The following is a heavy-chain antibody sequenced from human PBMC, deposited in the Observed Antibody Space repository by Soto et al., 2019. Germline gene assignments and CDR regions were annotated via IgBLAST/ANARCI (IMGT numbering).Heavy chain of an antibody. CDR2: IKSKTDGGTT. Sequence: GFLRISCEPSGFSLSNAWMSWVRQAPGKGLEWVGRIKSKTDGGTTDYAAPVKGRFTISRDDSKKTLFLQMNSLKTEDKAVYYCTTDDPINKNWGQGTVVTVSS. CDR1: GFSLSNAW. V-gene: IGHV3-15*01. CDR3: TTDDPINKN. J-gene: IGHJ4*02.